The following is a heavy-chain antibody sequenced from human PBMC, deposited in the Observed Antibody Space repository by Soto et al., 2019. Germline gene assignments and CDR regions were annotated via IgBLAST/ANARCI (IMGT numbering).Heavy chain of an antibody. CDR3: AILSTXXXVXHHDY. Sequence: GGSLRLSCAASGFTFSSYGMHWVRQAPGKGLEWVAVISYDGSNKXYADSVKGRFTISRDNSKNTLYLQMNSLRAEDTVVYYCAILSTXXXVXHHDYWGQGTLVTVSS. CDR2: ISYDGSNK. D-gene: IGHD2-15*01. CDR1: GFTFSSYG. V-gene: IGHV3-30*03. J-gene: IGHJ4*02.